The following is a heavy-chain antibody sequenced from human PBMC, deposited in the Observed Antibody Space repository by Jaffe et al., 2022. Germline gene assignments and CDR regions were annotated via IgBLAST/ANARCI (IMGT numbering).Heavy chain of an antibody. D-gene: IGHD2-2*01. CDR3: ARDFSGQNILGYCSSTSCYAPFDY. Sequence: QVQLQESGPGLVKPSETLSLTCAVSGYSISSGYYWGWIRQPPGKGLEWIGSIYHSGSTYYNPSLKSRVTISVDTSKNQFSLKLSSVTAADTAVYYCARDFSGQNILGYCSSTSCYAPFDYWGQGTLVTVSS. J-gene: IGHJ4*02. CDR2: IYHSGST. V-gene: IGHV4-38-2*02. CDR1: GYSISSGYY.